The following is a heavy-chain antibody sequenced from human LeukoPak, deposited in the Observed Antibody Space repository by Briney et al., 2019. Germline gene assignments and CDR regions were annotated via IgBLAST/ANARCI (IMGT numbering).Heavy chain of an antibody. CDR1: GYTFTSYG. CDR2: MNPNSGNA. J-gene: IGHJ6*03. V-gene: IGHV1-8*02. CDR3: ARAGSYMDV. D-gene: IGHD1-26*01. Sequence: ASVKVSCKASGYTFTSYGISWVRQAPGQGLEWMGWMNPNSGNAGYAQKFQGRVTMTRNTSISTAYMELSSLRSEDTAVYYCARAGSYMDVWGKGTTVTVSS.